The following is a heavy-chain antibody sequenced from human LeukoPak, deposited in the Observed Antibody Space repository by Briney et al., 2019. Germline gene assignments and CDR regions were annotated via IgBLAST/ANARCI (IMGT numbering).Heavy chain of an antibody. CDR2: ISGSSSSYI. V-gene: IGHV3-21*06. CDR1: GFTFSSYG. CDR3: ARSQGTLTSPFDS. J-gene: IGHJ4*01. D-gene: IGHD2-21*02. Sequence: AGGSLRLSCAASGFTFSSYGMNWVRRTPGKGLEWVSYISGSSSSYIYYADSLKGRFTVSRDNTNTSLYLQMTSLRAEDTAVYYCARSQGTLTSPFDSWGHGTLVTVSS.